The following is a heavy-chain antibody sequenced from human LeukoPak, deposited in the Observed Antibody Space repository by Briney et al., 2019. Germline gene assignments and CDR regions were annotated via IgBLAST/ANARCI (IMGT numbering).Heavy chain of an antibody. CDR3: ARGEYYYDSNSAYRYFDP. Sequence: SETLSLTWTVSGGSISSYYWSWIRQPAGKGLEWIGRIYTSGNTNYNASLKSRVTMSIDTSKKQFSLKLSSVTAADTAVYYCARGEYYYDSNSAYRYFDPWGQGTLVTVSS. D-gene: IGHD3-22*01. J-gene: IGHJ5*02. V-gene: IGHV4-4*07. CDR1: GGSISSYY. CDR2: IYTSGNT.